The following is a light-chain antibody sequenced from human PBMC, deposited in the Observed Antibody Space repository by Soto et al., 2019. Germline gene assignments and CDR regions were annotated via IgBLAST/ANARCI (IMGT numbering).Light chain of an antibody. CDR3: AVWDDSLNGWV. V-gene: IGLV1-44*01. Sequence: QSVLTQSPSASGTPGQRVTISCSGSNSNIGSHVVYWYQQLPGTAPKLLIYNNNQRPSGVPDRFSGSKSGTSASLAISGLQSEDEADYYCAVWDDSLNGWVFGGGTKLTVL. CDR1: NSNIGSHV. CDR2: NNN. J-gene: IGLJ3*02.